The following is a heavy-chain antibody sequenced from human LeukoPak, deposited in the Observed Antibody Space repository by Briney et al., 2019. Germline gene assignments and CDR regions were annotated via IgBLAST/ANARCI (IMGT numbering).Heavy chain of an antibody. J-gene: IGHJ4*02. CDR3: ARQMNTVTADY. CDR2: IYYSGST. CDR1: GGSISSYY. Sequence: SETLSLTCTVSGGSISSYYWSWIRQPPGLGLEWIGCIYYSGSTHYNPSLKSRVTISVDTSKDQFSLRLSSVTAADTAVYYCARQMNTVTADYWGQGTLVTVSS. V-gene: IGHV4-59*08. D-gene: IGHD4-17*01.